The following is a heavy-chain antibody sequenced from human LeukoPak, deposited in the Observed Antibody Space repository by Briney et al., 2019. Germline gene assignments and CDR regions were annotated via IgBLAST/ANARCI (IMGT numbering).Heavy chain of an antibody. Sequence: PGGSLRLSCAASGFTFSSYGMHWVRQAPGKGLEWVAVISYDGSNKYYADSVKGRFTISRDNSKNTPYLQMNSLRAEDTAVYYCAKEDYGGNSPLFDYWGQGTLVTVSS. CDR1: GFTFSSYG. J-gene: IGHJ4*02. V-gene: IGHV3-30*18. D-gene: IGHD4-23*01. CDR2: ISYDGSNK. CDR3: AKEDYGGNSPLFDY.